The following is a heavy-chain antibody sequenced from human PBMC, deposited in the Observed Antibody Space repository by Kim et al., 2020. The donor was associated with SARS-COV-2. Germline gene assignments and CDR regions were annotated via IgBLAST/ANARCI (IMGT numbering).Heavy chain of an antibody. J-gene: IGHJ3*02. CDR1: EFTLSSYE. CDR3: ARETPGIRGVACDI. D-gene: IGHD3-10*01. CDR2: ITTGGNTV. V-gene: IGHV3-48*03. Sequence: GGSLRLSCEASEFTLSSYEMNWVRQAPGKGLEWVSYITTGGNTVHYADSVRGRFTVSRDNAKNSLYLQMNSLRAEDTAVYYCARETPGIRGVACDIWGQGTMVTVSS.